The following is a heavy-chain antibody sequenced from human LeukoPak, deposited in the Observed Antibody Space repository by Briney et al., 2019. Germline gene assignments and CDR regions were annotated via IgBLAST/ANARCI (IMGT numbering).Heavy chain of an antibody. V-gene: IGHV3-30-3*01. Sequence: GGSLRLSCAASGFTFSSYAMHWVRQAPSKGLEWVAVISYDGSNKYYADSVKGRFTISRDNSKNTLYLQMNSLRAEDTAVYYCARGAGIAARRIRQFDYWGQGTLVTVSS. D-gene: IGHD6-6*01. CDR1: GFTFSSYA. CDR3: ARGAGIAARRIRQFDY. J-gene: IGHJ4*02. CDR2: ISYDGSNK.